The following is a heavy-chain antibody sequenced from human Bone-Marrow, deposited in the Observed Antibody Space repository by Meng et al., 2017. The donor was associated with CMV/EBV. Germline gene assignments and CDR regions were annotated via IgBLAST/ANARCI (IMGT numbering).Heavy chain of an antibody. CDR2: IRYDGSNK. CDR3: ARDWGDYYDSSGYYEH. D-gene: IGHD3-22*01. J-gene: IGHJ4*02. V-gene: IGHV3-30*02. CDR1: GFTFSSYG. Sequence: GGSLRLSCAASGFTFSSYGMHWVRQAPGKGLEWVAFIRYDGSNKYYADSVKGRFTISRDNSKNTLYLQMNSLRAEDTAVYYCARDWGDYYDSSGYYEHWDQGTLATVSS.